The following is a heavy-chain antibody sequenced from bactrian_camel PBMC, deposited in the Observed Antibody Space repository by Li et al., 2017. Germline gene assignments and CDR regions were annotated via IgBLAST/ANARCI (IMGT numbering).Heavy chain of an antibody. V-gene: IGHV3S61*01. CDR3: ARRVFSCSRNEALQAEKYGY. CDR2: IDSRGTT. D-gene: IGHD3*01. Sequence: VQLVESGGGTVQAGGSLTLSCAASGLVYSFWSMAWFRQAPGKEREGVARIDSRGTTEYVDSVKGRFTMSQANAGNTVYLHMNSLKPEDTALYYCARRVFSCSRNEALQAEKYGYWGQGTQVTVS. J-gene: IGHJ6*01. CDR1: GLVYSFWS.